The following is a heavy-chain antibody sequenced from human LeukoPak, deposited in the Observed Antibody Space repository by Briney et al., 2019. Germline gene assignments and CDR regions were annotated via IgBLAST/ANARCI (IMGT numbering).Heavy chain of an antibody. CDR2: INPNSGGT. J-gene: IGHJ5*02. CDR1: GYTFTGYY. Sequence: ASVKVSCKASGYTFTGYYMHWVRQAPGQGLEWMGWINPNSGGTNYAQKFQGRVTMTRDTSISTAYMELSSLRSEDTAVYYCARPGYSYGYFWFDPWGQGTLVTVSS. V-gene: IGHV1-2*02. D-gene: IGHD5-18*01. CDR3: ARPGYSYGYFWFDP.